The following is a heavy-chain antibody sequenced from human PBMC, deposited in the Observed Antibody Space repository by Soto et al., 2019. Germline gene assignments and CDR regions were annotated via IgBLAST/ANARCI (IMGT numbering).Heavy chain of an antibody. CDR1: GFSLSTSGMC. Sequence: SGPTLVNPTQTLTLTCTFSGFSLSTSGMCVSWIRQPPGKALEWLALIDWDDDKYYSTSLKTRLTISKDTSKNQVVLTMTNMDPVDTATYYCALIGVYSHVWKDYYNGMDVWGQRTTVTVSS. D-gene: IGHD5-18*01. CDR2: IDWDDDK. V-gene: IGHV2-70*01. CDR3: ALIGVYSHVWKDYYNGMDV. J-gene: IGHJ6*02.